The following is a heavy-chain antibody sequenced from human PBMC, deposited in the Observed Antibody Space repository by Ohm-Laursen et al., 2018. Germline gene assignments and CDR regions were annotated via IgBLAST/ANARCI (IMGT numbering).Heavy chain of an antibody. CDR2: VYYSGIS. CDR3: ATLYNSGSPEDY. Sequence: TLSLTCTVSGGSISSYYWSWIRQPPGKGLEWIGSVYYSGISTYNPSLKSRVTMSVDTSKNQFSLKVSSVTATDTAVYYCATLYNSGSPEDYWGQGALVTVSS. CDR1: GGSISSYY. V-gene: IGHV4-59*08. J-gene: IGHJ4*02. D-gene: IGHD3-10*01.